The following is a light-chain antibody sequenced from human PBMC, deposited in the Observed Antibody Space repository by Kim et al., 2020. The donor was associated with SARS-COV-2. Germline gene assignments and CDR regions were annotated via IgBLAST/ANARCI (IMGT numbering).Light chain of an antibody. CDR1: NIGDYR. Sequence: AQGNTVRISCGGNNIGDYRVHWYQQKPGQAPILVIYYDNLRPSGIPERFSGSNSGSTVTLTISRVEAGDEADYYCQVWDTSADRVVFGGGTQLTVL. J-gene: IGLJ2*01. V-gene: IGLV3-21*04. CDR3: QVWDTSADRVV. CDR2: YDN.